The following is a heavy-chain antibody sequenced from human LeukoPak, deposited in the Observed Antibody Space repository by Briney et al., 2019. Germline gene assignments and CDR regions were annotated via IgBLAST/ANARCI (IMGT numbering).Heavy chain of an antibody. CDR2: INPNSGDT. V-gene: IGHV1-2*02. CDR1: GYSFTGYY. Sequence: ASVKVSCKASGYSFTGYYMHWVRQAPGQGLEWMGWINPNSGDTNFAQNFQGRVTMTRDTSISTVYMELSRLRSDDTAVYYCARGVGATTRTGYWGQGTLVTVSS. CDR3: ARGVGATTRTGY. D-gene: IGHD1-26*01. J-gene: IGHJ4*02.